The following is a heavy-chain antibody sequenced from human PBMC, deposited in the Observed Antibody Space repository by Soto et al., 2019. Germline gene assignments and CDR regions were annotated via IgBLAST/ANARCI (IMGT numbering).Heavy chain of an antibody. Sequence: LVKVTCKASGFTFTSSAVQWVRQARGQRLEWIGWIVVGSGNTNYAQKFQERVTITRDMSTSTAYMELSSLRSEDTAVYYCAAAGDGELLPFDYWGQRTLVTVSS. CDR1: GFTFTSSA. J-gene: IGHJ4*02. D-gene: IGHD1-26*01. CDR3: AAAGDGELLPFDY. V-gene: IGHV1-58*01. CDR2: IVVGSGNT.